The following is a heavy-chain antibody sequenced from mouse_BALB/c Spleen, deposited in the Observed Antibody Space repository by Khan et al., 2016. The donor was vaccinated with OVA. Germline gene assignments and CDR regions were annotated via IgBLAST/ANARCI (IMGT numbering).Heavy chain of an antibody. CDR3: VREGAYHRSDGWFAY. D-gene: IGHD2-14*01. CDR2: INPSTDYT. V-gene: IGHV1-4*01. J-gene: IGHJ3*01. Sequence: QVQLKQSGAELAKPGASLTMSCKASGYTFTSYTIHWLRQRPGKTLEWIGHINPSTDYTNYNQNYKDTSTLIVDKSSSTAYMQLSSLSSADTAVDYCVREGAYHRSDGWFAYWGQGTLVTVSA. CDR1: GYTFTSYT.